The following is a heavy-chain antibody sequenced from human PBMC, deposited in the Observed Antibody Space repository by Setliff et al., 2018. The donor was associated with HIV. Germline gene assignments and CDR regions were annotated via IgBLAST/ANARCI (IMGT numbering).Heavy chain of an antibody. D-gene: IGHD5-12*01. J-gene: IGHJ4*02. CDR3: ASSEGYEVVDY. Sequence: LRLSCAASGIIFSNYGMHWVRQAPGKGLEWVAYVRFDGNDKYYRDSVKGRFTISRDNHKKTLSLQMNSLRGDDTAVYYCASSEGYEVVDYWGQGTLVTVSS. CDR1: GIIFSNYG. V-gene: IGHV3-30*02. CDR2: VRFDGNDK.